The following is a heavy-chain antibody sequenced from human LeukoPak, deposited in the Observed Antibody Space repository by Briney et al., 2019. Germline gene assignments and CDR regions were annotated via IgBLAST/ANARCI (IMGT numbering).Heavy chain of an antibody. V-gene: IGHV3-7*01. CDR2: IKQDGSEK. CDR3: ARAWYYYDSSGYYRPYYMDV. J-gene: IGHJ6*03. CDR1: GFTFSSYW. Sequence: GGSLRLSCAASGFTFSSYWMSWVRQAPGKGLEWVANIKQDGSEKYYVDSVKGRFTISRDNAKNSLYLQMNSLRAEDTAVYYCARAWYYYDSSGYYRPYYMDVWGKGTTVTVSS. D-gene: IGHD3-22*01.